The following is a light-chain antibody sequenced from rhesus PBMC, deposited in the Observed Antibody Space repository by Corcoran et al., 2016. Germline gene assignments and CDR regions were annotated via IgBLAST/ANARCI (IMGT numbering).Light chain of an antibody. J-gene: IGKJ1*01. CDR2: GAS. Sequence: ETVVTQSPATLSLSPGERATLSCRASQSVGSNLAWYQQKPGQAPRLLIYGASSRATGIPDRFSGRGSGTDFPLTISSLGPEDIGVSYCQQSSNLWTFGQGTKVEIK. CDR3: QQSSNLWT. CDR1: QSVGSN. V-gene: IGKV3-24*04.